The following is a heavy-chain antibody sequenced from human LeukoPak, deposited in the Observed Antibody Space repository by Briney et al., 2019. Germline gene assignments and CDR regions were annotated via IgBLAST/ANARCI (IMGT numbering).Heavy chain of an antibody. V-gene: IGHV3-74*01. CDR3: ARDSGYSSSWAVRY. D-gene: IGHD6-13*01. Sequence: GGSLRLSCAASGFTFSSYWMHWVRQAPGKGLVWVSRTNSDGSSTSYADSVKGRFTISRDNAKNTLYLQMNSLRAEDTAVYYCARDSGYSSSWAVRYWGQGTLVTVSS. J-gene: IGHJ4*02. CDR2: TNSDGSST. CDR1: GFTFSSYW.